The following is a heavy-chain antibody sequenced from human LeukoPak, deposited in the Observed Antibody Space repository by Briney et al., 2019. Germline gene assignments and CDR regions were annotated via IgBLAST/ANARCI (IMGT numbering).Heavy chain of an antibody. CDR3: ARTGY. Sequence: ASVKVSCKASGYTLTNYYMHWVRQAPGQGLEWMGWINPNSGGTNYAQKFQGRVTMTRDTFISTVYMELSGLKSDDTAVYYCARTGYWGQGTLVTVSS. CDR2: INPNSGGT. D-gene: IGHD1-14*01. J-gene: IGHJ4*02. V-gene: IGHV1-2*02. CDR1: GYTLTNYY.